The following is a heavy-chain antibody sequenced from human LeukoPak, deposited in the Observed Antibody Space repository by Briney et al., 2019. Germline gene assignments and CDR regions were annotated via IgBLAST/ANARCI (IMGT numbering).Heavy chain of an antibody. V-gene: IGHV3-23*01. Sequence: GGSLRLSCAASGFIFNDYAMSWVRQVPGKGLECVSVISASGGKTYYADSVKGRFTISRDNAKNSLYLQMNSLRAEDTAVYYCARLETDYDFWSGYIGPFDYWGQGTLVTVSS. CDR2: ISASGGKT. J-gene: IGHJ4*02. D-gene: IGHD3-3*01. CDR3: ARLETDYDFWSGYIGPFDY. CDR1: GFIFNDYA.